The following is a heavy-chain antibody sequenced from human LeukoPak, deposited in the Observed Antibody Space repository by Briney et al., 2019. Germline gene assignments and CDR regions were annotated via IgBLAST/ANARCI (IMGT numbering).Heavy chain of an antibody. D-gene: IGHD4-17*01. CDR2: MFYSGST. CDR1: GDSISNYY. CDR3: ARDSGDLLDY. V-gene: IGHV4-59*01. Sequence: SETLSLTCSVSGDSISNYYWNWIRQPPGRGLEWIGHMFYSGSTKYNPSLKSRVTISIDTSKNQFSLKLSSVTAADTAVYYCARDSGDLLDYWGQGTLVTVSS. J-gene: IGHJ4*02.